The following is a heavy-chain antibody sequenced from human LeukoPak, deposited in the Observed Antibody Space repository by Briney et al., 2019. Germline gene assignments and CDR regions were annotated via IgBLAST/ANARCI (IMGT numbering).Heavy chain of an antibody. V-gene: IGHV3-21*04. J-gene: IGHJ6*03. Sequence: GGSLRLSCAASGFTLSSYSMNWVRQAPGKGLEWVSCISSSSSYIYYADSVKGRFTISRDNAKKSLYLQMNSLRTEDTALYYCAKDTVHRRDGYTHYYMDVWGKGTTVTVSS. CDR3: AKDTVHRRDGYTHYYMDV. CDR1: GFTLSSYS. CDR2: ISSSSSYI. D-gene: IGHD5-24*01.